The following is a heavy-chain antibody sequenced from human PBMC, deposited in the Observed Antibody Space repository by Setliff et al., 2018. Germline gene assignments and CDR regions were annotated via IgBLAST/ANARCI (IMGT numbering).Heavy chain of an antibody. Sequence: ASVKVSCKASGYNFAESIVSWVRQAPGQGLEWMGWISAYNGHTYSAQKFQARVTLTTDTSTNMAYMELRGLRSDDTAIYYCSRLVRYCTTTTCQTLSGGEHWGPGTLVTVSS. CDR2: ISAYNGHT. J-gene: IGHJ1*01. D-gene: IGHD2-8*01. CDR1: GYNFAESI. CDR3: SRLVRYCTTTTCQTLSGGEH. V-gene: IGHV1-18*01.